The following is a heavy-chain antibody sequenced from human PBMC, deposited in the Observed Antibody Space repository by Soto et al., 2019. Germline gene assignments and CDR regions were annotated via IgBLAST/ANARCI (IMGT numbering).Heavy chain of an antibody. Sequence: ASVKVSCKASGYTFTSYGISWVRQAPGQGLEWMGWISAYNGNTNYAQKLQGRVTMTTDTSTSTAYMELRSLRSDDTAVYYCARGLEEWFGELSFYYYYYGMDVWGQGTTVTVSS. V-gene: IGHV1-18*04. J-gene: IGHJ6*02. CDR2: ISAYNGNT. D-gene: IGHD3-10*01. CDR3: ARGLEEWFGELSFYYYYYGMDV. CDR1: GYTFTSYG.